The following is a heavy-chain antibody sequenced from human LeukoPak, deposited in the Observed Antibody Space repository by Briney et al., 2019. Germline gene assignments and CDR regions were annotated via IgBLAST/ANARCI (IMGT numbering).Heavy chain of an antibody. D-gene: IGHD3-3*01. V-gene: IGHV3-49*03. CDR2: IRSKAYGGTT. J-gene: IGHJ4*02. CDR1: GFTFGDYA. CDR3: TRVALPYDFWSGYYSFDY. Sequence: GGSLRLSCTASGFTFGDYAMSWFRQAPGKGLEWVGFIRSKAYGGTTEYAASVKGRFTISRDDSKSTAYLQMNSLKTEDTAVYYCTRVALPYDFWSGYYSFDYWGQGTLVTVSS.